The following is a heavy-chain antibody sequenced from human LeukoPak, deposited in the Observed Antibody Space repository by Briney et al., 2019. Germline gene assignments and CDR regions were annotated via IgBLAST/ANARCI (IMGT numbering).Heavy chain of an antibody. V-gene: IGHV4-30-4*08. D-gene: IGHD1-26*01. J-gene: IGHJ4*02. CDR2: IYYSGST. Sequence: PSQTLSLTCTVSGGSISSGDYYWSWIRQPPGKGLEWIGYIYYSGSTYYNPSPKSRVTISVDRSKNQFSLKLSSVTAADTAVYYCARDLSGSYSYYLDYWGQGTLVTVSS. CDR3: ARDLSGSYSYYLDY. CDR1: GGSISSGDYY.